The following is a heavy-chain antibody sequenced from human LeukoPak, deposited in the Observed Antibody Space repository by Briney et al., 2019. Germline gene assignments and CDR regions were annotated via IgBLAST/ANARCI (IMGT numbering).Heavy chain of an antibody. CDR1: GGAFSTYA. D-gene: IGHD3-3*01. Sequence: SVKVSCKISGGAFSTYAINWVRQAPGQGLEWMGDIMPVFPTTKYAQRFQDRLTITADESTRTAFMELSGLRSEDTAIYYCARYLGGWSRWGQGTLVSVSS. CDR3: ARYLGGWSR. CDR2: IMPVFPTT. J-gene: IGHJ4*02. V-gene: IGHV1-69*13.